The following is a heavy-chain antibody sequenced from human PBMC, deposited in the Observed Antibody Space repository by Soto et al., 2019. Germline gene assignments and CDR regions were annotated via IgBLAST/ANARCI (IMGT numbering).Heavy chain of an antibody. J-gene: IGHJ4*02. CDR1: GGSISSGGYS. CDR3: ARQNYGGTDY. V-gene: IGHV4-30-2*03. Sequence: PSETLSLTCAVSGGSISSGGYSWSWIRQPPGKGLEWIGYIYYSGSTYYNPSLKSRVTISVDTSKNQFSLKLSSVTAADTAVYYCARQNYGGTDYWGQGTLVNVSS. CDR2: IYYSGST. D-gene: IGHD4-17*01.